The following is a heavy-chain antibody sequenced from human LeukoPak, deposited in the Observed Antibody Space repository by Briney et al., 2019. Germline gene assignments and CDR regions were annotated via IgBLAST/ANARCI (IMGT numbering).Heavy chain of an antibody. CDR3: AKAVRSMVTGGGYFDS. J-gene: IGHJ4*02. Sequence: GGSLRLSCAASGFAFSNYAMSWVRQAPGKGLEWVSSLSGGGDSRYYADSVMGRFTISRDNSKNTLYLQMNSLRAEDTAVYYCAKAVRSMVTGGGYFDSWGEGTLVTVSS. CDR2: LSGGGDSR. V-gene: IGHV3-23*01. D-gene: IGHD3-10*01. CDR1: GFAFSNYA.